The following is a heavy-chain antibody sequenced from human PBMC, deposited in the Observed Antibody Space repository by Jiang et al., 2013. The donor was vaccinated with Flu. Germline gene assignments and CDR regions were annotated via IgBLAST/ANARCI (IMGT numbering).Heavy chain of an antibody. CDR2: IYYSGST. CDR3: ASTYDFWSGLDY. V-gene: IGHV4-39*01. J-gene: IGHJ4*02. Sequence: GPGLVKPSETLSLTCTVSGGSISSSSYYWGWIRQPPGKGLEWIGSIYYSGSTYYNPSLKSRVTISVDTSKNQFSLKLSSVTAADTAVYYCASTYDFWSGLDYWGQGTLVTVSS. D-gene: IGHD3-3*01. CDR1: GGSISSSSYY.